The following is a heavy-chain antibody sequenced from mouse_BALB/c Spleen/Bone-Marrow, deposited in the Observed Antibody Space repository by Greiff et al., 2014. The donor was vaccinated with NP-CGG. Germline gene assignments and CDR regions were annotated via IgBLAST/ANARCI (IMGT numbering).Heavy chain of an antibody. CDR1: GYAFTNYL. J-gene: IGHJ3*01. CDR2: INPGSGGT. V-gene: IGHV1-54*01. D-gene: IGHD2-14*01. CDR3: ARGDYRYDGFAY. Sequence: VKLMESGAELVRPGTSVKVSCKASGYAFTNYLIEWVKQRPGQGLEWIGVINPGSGGTNYNEKFKGKATLTADKSSSTAYMQLSSLTSDYSAVYFCARGDYRYDGFAYWGQGTLVTVSA.